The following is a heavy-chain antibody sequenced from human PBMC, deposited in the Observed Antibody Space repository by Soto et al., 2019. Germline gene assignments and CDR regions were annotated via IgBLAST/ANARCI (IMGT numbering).Heavy chain of an antibody. CDR1: GGSISSSY. D-gene: IGHD6-6*01. CDR2: IYYSGST. CDR3: ERGIAARSGYFDY. J-gene: IGHJ4*02. V-gene: IGHV4-59*01. Sequence: SETLSLTCTVSGGSISSSYWSWIRQPPEKGLEWIGYIYYSGSTTYNPSLKSRVTIAIATSQNQFSLKLSSVTAADTAVYYCERGIAARSGYFDYWGQGTLVTVSS.